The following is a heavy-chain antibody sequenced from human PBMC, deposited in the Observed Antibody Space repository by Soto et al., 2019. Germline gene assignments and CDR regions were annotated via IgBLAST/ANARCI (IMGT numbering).Heavy chain of an antibody. CDR2: INAGNGNT. Sequence: VKVSCKASGYTFTSYAMHWVRQAPGQRLEWMGWINAGNGNTKYSQKFQGRVTITRDTSASTAYMELSSLRSEDTAVYYCARGQWPYYYYYYMDVWGKGTTVTVSS. CDR1: GYTFTSYA. CDR3: ARGQWPYYYYYYMDV. D-gene: IGHD6-19*01. J-gene: IGHJ6*03. V-gene: IGHV1-3*01.